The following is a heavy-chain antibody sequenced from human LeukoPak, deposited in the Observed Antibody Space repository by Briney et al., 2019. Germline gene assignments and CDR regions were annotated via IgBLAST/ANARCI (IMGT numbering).Heavy chain of an antibody. V-gene: IGHV1-46*01. J-gene: IGHJ6*02. Sequence: ASVKVSCKASGYTFTSYYMHWVRQAPGQGLEWMGIINPSGGSTSYAQKFQGRVTMTRDTSTSTVYMELSSLRSEDTAVYYCAREDGGATNYYYYGMDVWGQGTTVTVSS. CDR2: INPSGGST. CDR1: GYTFTSYY. D-gene: IGHD1-26*01. CDR3: AREDGGATNYYYYGMDV.